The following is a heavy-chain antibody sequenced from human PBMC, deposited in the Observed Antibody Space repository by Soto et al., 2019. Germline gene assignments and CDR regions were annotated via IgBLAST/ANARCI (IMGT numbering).Heavy chain of an antibody. CDR3: AKDMKWGGMTTIHYFDS. Sequence: GGSLRLSCAASGFTFSDYAMHWVRQAPGTGLEWVSGISSNSDTIDYADSVKGRFTVSRDNAKNSLFLQMNSLRPEDTALYYCAKDMKWGGMTTIHYFDSWGQGTQVTVPQ. J-gene: IGHJ4*02. CDR1: GFTFSDYA. V-gene: IGHV3-9*01. CDR2: ISSNSDTI. D-gene: IGHD3-16*01.